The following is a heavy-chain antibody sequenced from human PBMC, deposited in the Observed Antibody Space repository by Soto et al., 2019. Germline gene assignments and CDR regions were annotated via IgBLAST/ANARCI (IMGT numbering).Heavy chain of an antibody. CDR3: ARCGYDSGIDY. D-gene: IGHD5-12*01. CDR2: IYYSGST. J-gene: IGHJ4*02. V-gene: IGHV4-39*01. Sequence: SETLSLTCTVSGGSISSSTYYWGWIRQPPGKGLEWFGSIYYSGSTYYSPSLKSRVTISVDTSKNQFSLKLSSVTAADTAVYYCARCGYDSGIDYWGRGTLVTVSS. CDR1: GGSISSSTYY.